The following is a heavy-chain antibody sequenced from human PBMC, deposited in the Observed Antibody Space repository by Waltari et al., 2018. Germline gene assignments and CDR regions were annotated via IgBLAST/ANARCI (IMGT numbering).Heavy chain of an antibody. CDR1: GGSISSSSYY. CDR3: ARQGTWIQLWLLGSAFDI. Sequence: HLQLQESGPGLVKPSETLSLTCTVSGGSISSSSYYWGWIRQPPGKGLEWIGSIYYSGSTYYNPSLKMRVTRSVDTSKNQFSLKLSSVTAADTAVYYCARQGTWIQLWLLGSAFDIWGQGTMVTVSS. V-gene: IGHV4-39*07. CDR2: IYYSGST. D-gene: IGHD5-18*01. J-gene: IGHJ3*02.